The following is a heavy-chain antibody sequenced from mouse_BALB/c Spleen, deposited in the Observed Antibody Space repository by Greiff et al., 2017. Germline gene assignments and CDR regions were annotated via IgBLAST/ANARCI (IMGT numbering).Heavy chain of an antibody. CDR3: ASIYYYGSSYDYYAMDY. D-gene: IGHD1-1*01. V-gene: IGHV2-6-4*01. CDR1: GFSLSRYS. CDR2: IWGGGST. Sequence: VQLVESGPGLVAPSQSLSITCTVSGFSLSRYSVHWVRQPPGKGLEWLGMIWGGGSTDYNSALKSRLSISKDNSKSQVFLKMNSLQTDDTAMYYCASIYYYGSSYDYYAMDYWGQGTSVTVSS. J-gene: IGHJ4*01.